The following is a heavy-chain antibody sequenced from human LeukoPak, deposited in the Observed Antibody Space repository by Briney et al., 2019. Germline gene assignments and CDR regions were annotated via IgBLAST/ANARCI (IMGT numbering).Heavy chain of an antibody. CDR3: ARGLLPRRGYYYGMDV. CDR2: IYTSGGT. V-gene: IGHV4-4*07. J-gene: IGHJ6*02. D-gene: IGHD3-10*01. Sequence: PSETLSLTCTVSGGSISSYHWSWIRQPAGKGLEWIGRIYTSGGTNYNPSLKSRVTMSVDTSKNQFSLKLSSVTAADTAVYYCARGLLPRRGYYYGMDVWGQGTTVTVSS. CDR1: GGSISSYH.